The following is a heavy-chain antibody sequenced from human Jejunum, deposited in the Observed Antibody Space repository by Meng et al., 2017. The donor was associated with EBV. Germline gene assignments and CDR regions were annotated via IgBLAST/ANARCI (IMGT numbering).Heavy chain of an antibody. CDR3: AKDSVGVFTPSN. CDR1: GISFRDST. Sequence: QLLVSGGGLVQPGGSLVLSCAASGISFRDSTMTWVRQAPGTGLEWLSYIRSDDAGIFYADSVKGRFTISRDNSKNTVYLQMNSLRGEDTAVYYCAKDSVGVFTPSNWGRGTLVTVSS. V-gene: IGHV3-11*01. J-gene: IGHJ4*02. D-gene: IGHD3-3*01. CDR2: IRSDDAGI.